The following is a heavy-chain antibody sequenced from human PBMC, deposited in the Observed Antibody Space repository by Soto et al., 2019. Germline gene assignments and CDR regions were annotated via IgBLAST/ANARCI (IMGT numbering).Heavy chain of an antibody. J-gene: IGHJ1*01. V-gene: IGHV4-30-4*01. CDR2: IYYSGST. Sequence: SETLSLTCTVSGGSISSGDYYWSWIRQPPGKGLEWIGYIYYSGSTYYNPSLKSRVTISVDTSKNQFSLKLSSVTAADTAVYYCAGPRVRNFQHWGQGTLITVTS. CDR3: AGPRVRNFQH. CDR1: GGSISSGDYY. D-gene: IGHD2-21*01.